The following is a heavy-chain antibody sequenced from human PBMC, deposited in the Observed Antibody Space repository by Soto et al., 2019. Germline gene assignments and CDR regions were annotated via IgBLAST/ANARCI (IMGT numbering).Heavy chain of an antibody. Sequence: EVQLLESGGGLVQPGGSLRLSCVASGFAFNSYALTWVRQAPGKGLEWVSSISGGGGAAFYAASVRDRFSISKDKSTNTLYLQMNSLRVEDTALYFWARGRIAPAYFQFWGPGTPVSVSS. V-gene: IGHV3-23*01. CDR1: GFAFNSYA. CDR3: ARGRIAPAYFQF. D-gene: IGHD6-13*01. J-gene: IGHJ1*01. CDR2: ISGGGGAA.